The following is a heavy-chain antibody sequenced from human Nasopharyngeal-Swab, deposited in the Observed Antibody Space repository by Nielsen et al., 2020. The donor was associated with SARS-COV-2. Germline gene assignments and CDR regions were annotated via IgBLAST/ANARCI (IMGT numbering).Heavy chain of an antibody. V-gene: IGHV4-31*02. D-gene: IGHD2-2*01. CDR2: LYYGGKI. CDR3: ARLTCRSTSCLGANWFDP. J-gene: IGHJ5*02. Sequence: WIRQPPGKGLEWIGYLYYGGKIFYNPSLKGRVSISVDTSKNQFSLELNSVTAADTAVYYCARLTCRSTSCLGANWFDPWGQGTLVTVSS.